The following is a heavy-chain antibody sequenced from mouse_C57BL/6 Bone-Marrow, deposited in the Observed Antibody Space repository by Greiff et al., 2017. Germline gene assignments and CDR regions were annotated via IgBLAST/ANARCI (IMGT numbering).Heavy chain of an antibody. CDR3: ASFFFDY. J-gene: IGHJ2*01. V-gene: IGHV5-17*01. CDR2: ISSGSSTI. Sequence: EVMLVESGGGLVKPGGSLKLSCAASGFTFSDYGMHWVRQAPEKGLEWVAYISSGSSTIYYADTVKGRFTISRDNAKNTLCLQMTSLRSEDTAMYYCASFFFDYWGQGTTLTVSS. CDR1: GFTFSDYG.